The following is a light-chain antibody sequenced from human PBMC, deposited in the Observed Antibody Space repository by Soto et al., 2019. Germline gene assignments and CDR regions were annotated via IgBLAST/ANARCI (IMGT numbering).Light chain of an antibody. J-gene: IGLJ2*01. V-gene: IGLV2-23*01. CDR2: EGN. Sequence: QSALTQPASVSGSPGQSITISCTGTSSDVGSYNLVSWYQQHPGKAPKLMIYEGNKRPSGVSNRFSASKSGNTASLTISGLQAEDEADYYCCAYAGSSTVVFGGGTKVTVL. CDR3: CAYAGSSTVV. CDR1: SSDVGSYNL.